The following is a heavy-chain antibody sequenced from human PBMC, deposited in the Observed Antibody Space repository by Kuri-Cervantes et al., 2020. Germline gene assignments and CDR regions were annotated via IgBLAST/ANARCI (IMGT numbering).Heavy chain of an antibody. CDR1: GGSISSYY. Sequence: SETLSLTCTVSGGSISSYYWSWIRQPPGKGLEWIGYIYYSGSTNYNPSLKSRVTISVDTSKNQFSLNLSSVTAADTAVYYCARGLDYYGSGSSYWYFDLWGRGTLVTVSS. CDR2: IYYSGST. CDR3: ARGLDYYGSGSSYWYFDL. J-gene: IGHJ2*01. D-gene: IGHD3-10*01. V-gene: IGHV4-59*01.